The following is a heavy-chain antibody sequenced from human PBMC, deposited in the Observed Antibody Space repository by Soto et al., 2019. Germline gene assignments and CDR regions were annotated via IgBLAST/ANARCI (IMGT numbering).Heavy chain of an antibody. D-gene: IGHD2-2*01. CDR2: IYWDGDE. CDR3: AHGSCTSADCYPNPYLDY. V-gene: IGHV2-5*02. J-gene: IGHJ4*02. CDR1: GFSLSTSAEG. Sequence: HITLKESGPTLVKPTQTLTLTCTFSGFSLSTSAEGVGWIRQPPGKALEWLALIYWDGDERYHPSLKSRLTITNDTSKNQVVLTMTNMDPADTATYSCAHGSCTSADCYPNPYLDYWGQGILVTVSS.